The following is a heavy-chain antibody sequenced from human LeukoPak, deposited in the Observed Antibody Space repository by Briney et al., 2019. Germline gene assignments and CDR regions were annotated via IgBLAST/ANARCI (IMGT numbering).Heavy chain of an antibody. D-gene: IGHD1-26*01. Sequence: SETLSLTCTVSGGSISSSSNYWGWIRQPPGKGLEWIGTIYSTGNTYYNPSLKSRLTISVDTSKNQFSLKLSSVTAADTAVYYCARGRRSGSRFDYWGQGTLVTVSS. CDR2: IYSTGNT. CDR1: GGSISSSSNY. V-gene: IGHV4-39*01. CDR3: ARGRRSGSRFDY. J-gene: IGHJ4*02.